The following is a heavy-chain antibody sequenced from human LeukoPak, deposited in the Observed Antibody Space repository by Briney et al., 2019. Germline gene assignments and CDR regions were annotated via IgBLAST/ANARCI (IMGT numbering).Heavy chain of an antibody. V-gene: IGHV3-7*01. Sequence: PGGSLRLSCAASGFSFSYYWMSWVRQAPGKGLEWVANIKQGRSEKYYVDSVKGRFTISRDNAKKSLYLQMSSLRAEDTAVYYCARDAEVGTLFGVLSRYNWFDPWGQGALVTVSS. D-gene: IGHD3-3*01. CDR3: ARDAEVGTLFGVLSRYNWFDP. J-gene: IGHJ5*02. CDR2: IKQGRSEK. CDR1: GFSFSYYW.